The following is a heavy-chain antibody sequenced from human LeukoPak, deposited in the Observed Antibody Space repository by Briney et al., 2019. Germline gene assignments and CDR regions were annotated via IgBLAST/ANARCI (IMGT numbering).Heavy chain of an antibody. V-gene: IGHV4-39*07. J-gene: IGHJ4*02. CDR2: IYYSGST. CDR3: ARDGHPYYDFWSGYYIGVHYFDY. D-gene: IGHD3-3*01. CDR1: AGSISSSSYY. Sequence: SETLSLTCTVSAGSISSSSYYWGWIRQPPGKGLEWIGSIYYSGSTYYNPSLKSRVTISVDTSKNLFSLKLSSVTAADTAVYYCARDGHPYYDFWSGYYIGVHYFDYWGQGTLVTVSS.